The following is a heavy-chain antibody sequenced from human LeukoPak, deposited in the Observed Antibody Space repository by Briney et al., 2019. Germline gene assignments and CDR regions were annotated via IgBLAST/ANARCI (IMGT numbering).Heavy chain of an antibody. CDR3: ARDMEHYYDSSGYYPRGSLDY. V-gene: IGHV1-46*01. J-gene: IGHJ4*02. CDR2: INPSGGST. Sequence: ASVKVSCKASGYTFTCYYMHWARQAHGQGLEWMGIINPSGGSTSHAQKFQGRVTMTRDKSTGTVYMDLSSLRSEDTAVYYCARDMEHYYDSSGYYPRGSLDYWGQGTLVTVSS. D-gene: IGHD3-22*01. CDR1: GYTFTCYY.